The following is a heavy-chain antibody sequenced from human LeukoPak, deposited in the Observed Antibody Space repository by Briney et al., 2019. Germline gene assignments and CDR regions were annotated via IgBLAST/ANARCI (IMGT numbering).Heavy chain of an antibody. CDR3: ARDRGPSHY. V-gene: IGHV3-48*04. J-gene: IGHJ4*02. CDR2: ISSSSSTI. Sequence: GGSLRLSCAASGFTFSSYSMNWVRQAPGKGLEWVSYISSSSSTIYYADSVKGRFTISRDNAKNSLYLQMNSLRAEDTAVYYCARDRGPSHYWGQGTLVTVSS. CDR1: GFTFSSYS.